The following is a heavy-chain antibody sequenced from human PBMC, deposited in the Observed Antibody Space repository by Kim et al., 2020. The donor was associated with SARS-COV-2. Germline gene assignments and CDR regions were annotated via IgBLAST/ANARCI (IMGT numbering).Heavy chain of an antibody. V-gene: IGHV3-23*01. Sequence: TYYAGSGNGRFTISRDNSKNTLYLQMNSLRAEDTAMYYCAGRFSGWYFDSWGQGTLVTVSS. J-gene: IGHJ4*02. D-gene: IGHD6-19*01. CDR3: AGRFSGWYFDS. CDR2: T.